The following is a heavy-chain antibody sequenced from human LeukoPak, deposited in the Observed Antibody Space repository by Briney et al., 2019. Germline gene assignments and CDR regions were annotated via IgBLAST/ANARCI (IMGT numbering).Heavy chain of an antibody. CDR1: GYTFTGYY. CDR3: ARDKRSGYCSSTSCYGRDY. J-gene: IGHJ4*02. V-gene: IGHV1-2*02. D-gene: IGHD2-2*01. CDR2: INPNSGGT. Sequence: WASVKVSCTASGYTFTGYYMHWVRQAPGQGLEWMGWINPNSGGTNYAQKFQGRVTMTRDTSISTAYMELSRLRSDDTAVYYCARDKRSGYCSSTSCYGRDYWGQGTLVTVSS.